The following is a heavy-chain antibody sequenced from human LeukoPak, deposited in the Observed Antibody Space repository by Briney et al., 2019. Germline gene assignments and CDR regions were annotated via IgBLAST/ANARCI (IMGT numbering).Heavy chain of an antibody. Sequence: PGASVKVSCKASGYTFTTYGINWVRQAPGQELEWVGWISAYNGHTNYAQKLQGRVTMTTDTSTSTAYMELRSLRSHDTAVYYCARVTGGRYCSTTSCYMRGWFDPWGQGTLVTVSS. CDR1: GYTFTTYG. V-gene: IGHV1-18*01. CDR3: ARVTGGRYCSTTSCYMRGWFDP. J-gene: IGHJ5*02. D-gene: IGHD2-2*02. CDR2: ISAYNGHT.